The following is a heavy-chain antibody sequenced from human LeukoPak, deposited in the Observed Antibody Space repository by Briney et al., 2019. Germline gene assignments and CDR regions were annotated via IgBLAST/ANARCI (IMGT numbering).Heavy chain of an antibody. CDR1: GGTFSSYA. J-gene: IGHJ4*02. CDR2: IIPIFGTA. V-gene: IGHV1-69*05. CDR3: AREWLAQKGYFDY. D-gene: IGHD6-19*01. Sequence: SSVKVSCKASGGTFSSYAISWVRQAPGQGLEWMGGIIPIFGTANYAQKFQGRVTITTDETTSTAYMELSSLRSEDTAVYYCAREWLAQKGYFDYWGQGTLVTVSS.